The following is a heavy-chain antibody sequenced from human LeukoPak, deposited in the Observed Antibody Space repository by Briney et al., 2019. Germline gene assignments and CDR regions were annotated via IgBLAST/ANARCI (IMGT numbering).Heavy chain of an antibody. Sequence: GASVKVSCKVSGYTLTDLSMHWVRQPPGKGLEWMGGFDPEDGETIYAQKFQGRVTMTRDMSTSTDYMELSSLRSEDTAVYYCARDNSVGDIAWWFDPWGQGTLVTVSS. V-gene: IGHV1-24*01. CDR1: GYTLTDLS. CDR3: ARDNSVGDIAWWFDP. D-gene: IGHD3-10*01. J-gene: IGHJ5*02. CDR2: FDPEDGET.